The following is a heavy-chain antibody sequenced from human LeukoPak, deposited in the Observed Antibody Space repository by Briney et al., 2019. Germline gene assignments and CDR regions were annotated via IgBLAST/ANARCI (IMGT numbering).Heavy chain of an antibody. CDR2: IYSGGNT. CDR1: GFTVSSNY. J-gene: IGHJ4*02. V-gene: IGHV3-53*01. CDR3: TTDGDITMVRGVNYYFDY. D-gene: IGHD3-10*01. Sequence: PGGSLRLSCAASGFTVSSNYMSWVRQAPGKGLEWVSVIYSGGNTYYADSVKGRFTISRDNSKNTLYLQMNSLKTEDTAVYYCTTDGDITMVRGVNYYFDYWGPGTLVTVSS.